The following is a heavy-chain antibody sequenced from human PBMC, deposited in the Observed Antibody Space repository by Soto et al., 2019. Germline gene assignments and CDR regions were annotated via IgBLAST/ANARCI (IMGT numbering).Heavy chain of an antibody. J-gene: IGHJ4*02. D-gene: IGHD3-3*01. Sequence: GGSLRLSCAASGFTFSSYAMSWVRQAPGTGLEWVSAISGSGGSTYYADSVKGRFTISRDNSKNTLYLQMNSLRAEDTAVYYCAKAAEKAITIFGVPSGYWGQGTLVTVSS. CDR2: ISGSGGST. CDR1: GFTFSSYA. V-gene: IGHV3-23*01. CDR3: AKAAEKAITIFGVPSGY.